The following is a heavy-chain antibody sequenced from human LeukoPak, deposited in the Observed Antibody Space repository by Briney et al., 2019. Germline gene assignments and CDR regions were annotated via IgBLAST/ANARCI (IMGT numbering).Heavy chain of an antibody. V-gene: IGHV1-2*02. CDR2: INPNSGGT. D-gene: IGHD3-3*01. J-gene: IGHJ6*04. CDR1: GYTFTGYY. CDR3: ARDRFETYYEFWSGPPYYGMDV. Sequence: ASVKVSCKASGYTFTGYYMHWVRQARGQGREWMGWINPNSGGTNYAQKFQARVTMTRDTSISTAYMELSRLRCDDTAVYYCARDRFETYYEFWSGPPYYGMDVWGEGTTVTVSS.